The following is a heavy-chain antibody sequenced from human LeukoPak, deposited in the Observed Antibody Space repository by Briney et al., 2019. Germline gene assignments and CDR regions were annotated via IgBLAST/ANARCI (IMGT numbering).Heavy chain of an antibody. V-gene: IGHV4-59*08. D-gene: IGHD3-22*01. CDR1: GGSISSYY. Sequence: SETLSLTCTVSGGSISSYYWSWIRQPPGKGLEWIGYIYYSGSTNYNPSLKSRVTISVDTSKNQFSLKLSSVTAADTAVYYCARLLYDSSGYYLGPWGQGTLVTVSS. CDR3: ARLLYDSSGYYLGP. CDR2: IYYSGST. J-gene: IGHJ5*02.